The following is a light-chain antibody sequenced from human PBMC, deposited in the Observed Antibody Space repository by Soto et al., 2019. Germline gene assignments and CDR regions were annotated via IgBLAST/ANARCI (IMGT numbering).Light chain of an antibody. CDR3: QQYGSSPIFT. V-gene: IGKV3-20*01. CDR1: QSVSSSY. J-gene: IGKJ3*01. CDR2: GAS. Sequence: EIVLTQSPGTLSLSPGERATLSCRASQSVSSSYLAWYQQKPGQAPRLLIYGASSRATGIPDMFSGSGSGTYFTLTISRLETEDLAVYYWQQYGSSPIFTFGPATNVDVK.